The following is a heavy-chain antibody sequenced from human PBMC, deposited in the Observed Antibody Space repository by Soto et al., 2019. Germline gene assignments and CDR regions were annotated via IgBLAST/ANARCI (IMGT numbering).Heavy chain of an antibody. CDR2: ISPYNGNT. Sequence: QVQLVQSGAEVKKPGASVQVSCKASGYTFTSYGISWVRQATGQELEWMGWISPYNGNTNYAQKFQGRVTITADESTRTTYMELSSLISEDRAVYYCARERLSRSGYKYTPHWVQGSLVPVSS. J-gene: IGHJ1*01. CDR1: GYTFTSYG. D-gene: IGHD3-3*01. V-gene: IGHV1-18*04. CDR3: ARERLSRSGYKYTPH.